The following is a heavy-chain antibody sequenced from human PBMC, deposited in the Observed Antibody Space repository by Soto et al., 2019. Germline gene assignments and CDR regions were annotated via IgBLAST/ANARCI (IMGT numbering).Heavy chain of an antibody. CDR3: ARSIVVVVAADYYYGMDV. J-gene: IGHJ6*02. V-gene: IGHV4-61*01. Sequence: PSETLSLTCTVSGGSVSSGSYYWSWIRQPPGKGLEWIGYIYYSGSTNYNPSLKSRVTISVDTSKNQFSLKLSSVTAADTAVYYCARSIVVVVAADYYYGMDVWGQGTTVTVSS. CDR1: GGSVSSGSYY. CDR2: IYYSGST. D-gene: IGHD2-15*01.